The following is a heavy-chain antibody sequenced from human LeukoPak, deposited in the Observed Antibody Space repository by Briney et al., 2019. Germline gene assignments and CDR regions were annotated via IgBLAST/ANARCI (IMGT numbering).Heavy chain of an antibody. CDR3: ARGPISPQDIVVVPAATNNWFDP. V-gene: IGHV4-34*01. CDR2: INHSGST. J-gene: IGHJ5*02. CDR1: GGSFSGYY. Sequence: KPSETLSLTCAAYGGSFSGYYWSWIRQPPGKGLEWIGEINHSGSTNYNPSLKSRVTISVDTSKNQFSLKLSSVTAADTAVYYCARGPISPQDIVVVPAATNNWFDPWGQGTLVTVSS. D-gene: IGHD2-2*01.